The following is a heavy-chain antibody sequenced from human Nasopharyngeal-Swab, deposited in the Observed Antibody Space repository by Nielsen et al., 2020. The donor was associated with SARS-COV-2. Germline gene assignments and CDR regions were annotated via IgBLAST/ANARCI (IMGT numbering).Heavy chain of an antibody. D-gene: IGHD6-19*01. CDR2: IDIAGTVT. Sequence: WIRQPPGKGLVGVSRIDIAGTVTSYADSLKGRFTISRDNAKNTLYLQMNSLRVEDTAIYYCARGSSDWNGIDYWGQGTRVTVSS. J-gene: IGHJ4*02. CDR3: ARGSSDWNGIDY. V-gene: IGHV3-74*03.